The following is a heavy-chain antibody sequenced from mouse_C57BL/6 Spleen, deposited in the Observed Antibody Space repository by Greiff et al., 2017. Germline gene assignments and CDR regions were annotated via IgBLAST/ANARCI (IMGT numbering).Heavy chain of an antibody. J-gene: IGHJ4*01. CDR3: ARDTTVVPHYYAMDY. V-gene: IGHV5-17*01. CDR1: GFTFSDYG. Sequence: EVKLVESGGGLVKPGGSLKLSCAASGFTFSDYGMHWVRQAPEKGLEWVAYISSGSSTIYYADTVKGRFTISRDNAKNTLFLQMTSLRSEDTAMYYCARDTTVVPHYYAMDYWGQGTSVTVSS. D-gene: IGHD1-1*01. CDR2: ISSGSSTI.